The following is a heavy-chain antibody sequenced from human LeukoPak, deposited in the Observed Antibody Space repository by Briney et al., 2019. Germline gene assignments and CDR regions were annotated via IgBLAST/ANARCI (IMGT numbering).Heavy chain of an antibody. J-gene: IGHJ5*02. CDR2: IYYNGGT. V-gene: IGHV4-59*01. D-gene: IGHD4/OR15-4a*01. CDR3: ARDNPANYFDP. Sequence: SETLSLTCSVSGASITTYYWSWIRQSPGKGLEWIGYIYYNGGTNYNPSLKSRVAISIDASKNQFSLRLTSVTAADTAVYYCARDNPANYFDPWGQGTLVTVSS. CDR1: GASITTYY.